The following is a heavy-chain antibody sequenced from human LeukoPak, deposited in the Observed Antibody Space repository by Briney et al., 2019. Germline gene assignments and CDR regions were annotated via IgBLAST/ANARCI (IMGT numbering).Heavy chain of an antibody. CDR3: ARDFRRGYFDY. D-gene: IGHD3-10*01. J-gene: IGHJ4*02. CDR1: GFMFSSYG. V-gene: IGHV3-30*02. Sequence: GGSLRLACTASGFMFSSYGMHWVRQAPGKGLDWMAYIQHDGSGQFYADSVKGRFTISRDNSKNTVYLQMNSLRAEDTAVYYCARDFRRGYFDYWGQGTLVTVSS. CDR2: IQHDGSGQ.